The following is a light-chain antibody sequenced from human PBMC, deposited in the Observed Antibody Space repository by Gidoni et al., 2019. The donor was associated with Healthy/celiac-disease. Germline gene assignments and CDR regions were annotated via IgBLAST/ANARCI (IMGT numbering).Light chain of an antibody. CDR1: QSVSSN. J-gene: IGKJ4*01. Sequence: EIVMMQSPATLSVSPGARATLSCRASQSVSSNLAWYQQKPGQAPMLLIYGASTRATGIPSRFSGSGSGTEFTLTISSLQSEDFAVYYCQQYNNWPPLTFGGGTQVEIK. V-gene: IGKV3D-15*01. CDR2: GAS. CDR3: QQYNNWPPLT.